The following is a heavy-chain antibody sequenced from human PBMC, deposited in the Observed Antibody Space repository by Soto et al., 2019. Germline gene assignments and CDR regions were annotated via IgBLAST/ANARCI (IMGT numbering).Heavy chain of an antibody. Sequence: SETLSLTCAVYGGSFSGYYWSWIRQPPGKGLEWIGEINHSGSANYNPSLKSRVTISVDTSKNQFSLKLSSVTAADTAMYYCALVPGAGWFDPWGQGTLVTVSS. D-gene: IGHD6-19*01. CDR2: INHSGSA. CDR1: GGSFSGYY. V-gene: IGHV4-34*01. CDR3: ALVPGAGWFDP. J-gene: IGHJ5*02.